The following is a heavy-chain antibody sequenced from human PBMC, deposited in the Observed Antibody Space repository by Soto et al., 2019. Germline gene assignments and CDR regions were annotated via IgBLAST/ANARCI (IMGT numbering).Heavy chain of an antibody. Sequence: SGPTLVNTTQTLALTCALSGFSVRARGVGVGWIRQPPGKALEWCAIIYWNDDKLYRPSLQSRLTITKDTSKNQVVLTMTNMDPGYTATYYFAHSPWGAAPDYWGQGTPVTVSS. J-gene: IGHJ4*02. CDR3: AHSPWGAAPDY. CDR2: IYWNDDK. D-gene: IGHD3-16*01. V-gene: IGHV2-5*01. CDR1: GFSVRARGVG.